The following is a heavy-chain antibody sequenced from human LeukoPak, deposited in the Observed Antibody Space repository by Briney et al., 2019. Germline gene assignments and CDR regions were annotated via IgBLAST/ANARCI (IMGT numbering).Heavy chain of an antibody. Sequence: PSETLSLTCTVSGGSISSSSYYWGWIRQPPGKGLEWIGSIYYSGSTYYNPSLKSRVTISVDTSKNQFSLKLSSVTAADTAVYYCARDIRWFGELLSGHFDYWGQGTLVTVSS. V-gene: IGHV4-39*07. CDR3: ARDIRWFGELLSGHFDY. D-gene: IGHD3-10*01. CDR2: IYYSGST. CDR1: GGSISSSSYY. J-gene: IGHJ4*02.